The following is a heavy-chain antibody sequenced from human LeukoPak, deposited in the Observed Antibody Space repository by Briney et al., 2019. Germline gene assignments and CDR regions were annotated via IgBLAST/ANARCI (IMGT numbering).Heavy chain of an antibody. J-gene: IGHJ5*02. D-gene: IGHD5-12*01. V-gene: IGHV1-18*01. CDR3: ARGRGYSGYAPRGASWFDP. Sequence: ASVKVSCKASGYTFTSYGISWVRQAPGQGLEWMGWISAYNGNTNYAQKLQGRVTMTTDTSTSTAYMELRSLRSDDTAVYYCARGRGYSGYAPRGASWFDPWGQGTLVTVSS. CDR2: ISAYNGNT. CDR1: GYTFTSYG.